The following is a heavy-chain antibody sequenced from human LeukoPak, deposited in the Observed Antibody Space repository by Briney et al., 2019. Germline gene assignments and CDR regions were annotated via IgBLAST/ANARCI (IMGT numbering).Heavy chain of an antibody. D-gene: IGHD6-19*01. V-gene: IGHV4-59*01. J-gene: IGHJ6*02. Sequence: TSETLSLTCTVSGGSISSYYWSWIRQPPGKGLEWIGYIYYSGSTNYNPSLKSRVTISVDTSKNQFSLKLSSVTAADTAVYYCARGGIAVATYYYYGMDVWGQGTTVTVSS. CDR2: IYYSGST. CDR3: ARGGIAVATYYYYGMDV. CDR1: GGSISSYY.